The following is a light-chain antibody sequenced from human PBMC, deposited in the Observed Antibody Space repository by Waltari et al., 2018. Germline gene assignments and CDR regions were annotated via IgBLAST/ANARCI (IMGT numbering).Light chain of an antibody. CDR1: QSVSSY. J-gene: IGKJ3*01. V-gene: IGKV3-11*01. CDR2: DAS. Sequence: EIVLTQSPATLSLSPGERATLSCRASQSVSSYLAWCQQKPGQAPRLLIYDASNRATGIPARFSGSGSGTDFALAISSLEPEDVAVYYCQQRSNWPLTFGPGTKVDIK. CDR3: QQRSNWPLT.